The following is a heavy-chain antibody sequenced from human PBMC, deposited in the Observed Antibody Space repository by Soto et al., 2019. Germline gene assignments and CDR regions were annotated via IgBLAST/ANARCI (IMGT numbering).Heavy chain of an antibody. D-gene: IGHD3-22*01. CDR1: GFTFSSYW. CDR3: ARVTDYYESSGYFDY. Sequence: PGGSLRLSCAASGFTFSSYWMSWVRQAPGKGLEWVANIKQDGSEKYYVDSVKGRFTISRDNAKNSLNLQMNSLRAEDTAVYYCARVTDYYESSGYFDYWGQGTLVTV. J-gene: IGHJ4*02. V-gene: IGHV3-7*01. CDR2: IKQDGSEK.